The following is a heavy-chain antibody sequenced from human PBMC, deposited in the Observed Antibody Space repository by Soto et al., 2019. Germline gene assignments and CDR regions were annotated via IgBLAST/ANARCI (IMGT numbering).Heavy chain of an antibody. J-gene: IGHJ6*02. CDR1: GFTFSSYA. V-gene: IGHV3-23*01. D-gene: IGHD6-13*01. CDR3: AKGVAAAGKGAARSAGYYYGMDV. CDR2: ISGSGGST. Sequence: GGSLRLSCAASGFTFSSYAMSWVRQAPGKGLEWVSAISGSGGSTYYADSVKGRFTISRDNSKNTLYLQMNSLRAEDTAVYYCAKGVAAAGKGAARSAGYYYGMDVWGQGTTVTVSS.